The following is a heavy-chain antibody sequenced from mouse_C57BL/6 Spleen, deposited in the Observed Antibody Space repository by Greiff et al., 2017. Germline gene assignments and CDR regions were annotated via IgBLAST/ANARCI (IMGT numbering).Heavy chain of an antibody. V-gene: IGHV5-17*01. CDR3: ARGDYGENWFAY. D-gene: IGHD2-4*01. CDR1: GFTFSDYG. CDR2: ISSGSSTI. J-gene: IGHJ3*01. Sequence: EVHLVESGGGLVKPGGSLKLSCAASGFTFSDYGMHWVRQAPEKGLEWVAYISSGSSTIYYADTVKGRFTISRDNAKNTLFLQMTSLRSEDTAMYYCARGDYGENWFAYWGQGTLVTVSA.